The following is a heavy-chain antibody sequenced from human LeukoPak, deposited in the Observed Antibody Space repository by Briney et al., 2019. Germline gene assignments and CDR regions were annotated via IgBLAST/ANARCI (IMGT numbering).Heavy chain of an antibody. V-gene: IGHV4-30-4*08. CDR3: ARQAVADAFDI. CDR1: GGSISSGDYY. J-gene: IGHJ3*02. Sequence: SPTLSLTCTVSGGSISSGDYYWSWIRQPPGKGLEWIGYIYYSGSTYYNPSLKSRVTISVDTYKNQFSLKLSSVTAADTAVYYCARQAVADAFDIWGQRTMVTVSS. CDR2: IYYSGST. D-gene: IGHD6-19*01.